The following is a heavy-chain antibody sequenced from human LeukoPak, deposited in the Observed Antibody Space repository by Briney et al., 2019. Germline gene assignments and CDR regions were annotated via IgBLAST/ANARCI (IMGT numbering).Heavy chain of an antibody. CDR3: ARESEEGYDFWSGYPTRAWFDP. CDR2: INPNSGGT. D-gene: IGHD3-3*01. V-gene: IGHV1-2*02. Sequence: ASVKVSCKASGYTFTDFYMHWVRQAPGQGLEWMGWINPNSGGTNYPQKFQGRVTMTTDTSTSTAYMELRSLRSDDTAVYYCARESEEGYDFWSGYPTRAWFDPWGQGTLVTVSS. J-gene: IGHJ5*02. CDR1: GYTFTDFY.